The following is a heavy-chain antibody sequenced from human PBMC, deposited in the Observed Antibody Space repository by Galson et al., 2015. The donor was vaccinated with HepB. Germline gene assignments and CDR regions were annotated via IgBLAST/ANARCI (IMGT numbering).Heavy chain of an antibody. V-gene: IGHV3-30*04. J-gene: IGHJ3*02. D-gene: IGHD3-22*01. Sequence: SLRLSCAASGFTFSSYAMHWARQAPGKGLEWVAVISYDGSNKYYADSVKGRFTISRDNSKNTLYLQMNSLRAEDTAVYYCARDDITDSSYLGAFDIWGQGTMVTVSS. CDR2: ISYDGSNK. CDR3: ARDDITDSSYLGAFDI. CDR1: GFTFSSYA.